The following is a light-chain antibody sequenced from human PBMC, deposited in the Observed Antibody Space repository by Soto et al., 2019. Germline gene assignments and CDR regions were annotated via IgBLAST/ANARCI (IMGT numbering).Light chain of an antibody. CDR1: QSISTW. CDR3: QQYSGYPGT. CDR2: KAS. V-gene: IGKV1-5*03. J-gene: IGKJ1*01. Sequence: DIPMTQSPSTLSASVGDRVTITCRASQSISTWLAWYQQKPQKAPNLLISKASTLESGIPSRFSGSGSGTEFTLTSSSLHPDDCASYYCQQYSGYPGTFGQGTKVEVK.